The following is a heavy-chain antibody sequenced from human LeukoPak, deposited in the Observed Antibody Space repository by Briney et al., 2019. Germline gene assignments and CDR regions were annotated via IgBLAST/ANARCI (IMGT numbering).Heavy chain of an antibody. J-gene: IGHJ4*02. CDR2: ISGSGGST. CDR3: AKETASDFGGAVDY. Sequence: GGSLRLSCAASGFTFSNYAMSWVRQVPGKGLEWVSGISGSGGSTYYADSVKGRFTISRDNSKNTLYLQINSLRAEDTAIYYCAKETASDFGGAVDYWGQGTLVTVSS. D-gene: IGHD3-10*01. V-gene: IGHV3-23*01. CDR1: GFTFSNYA.